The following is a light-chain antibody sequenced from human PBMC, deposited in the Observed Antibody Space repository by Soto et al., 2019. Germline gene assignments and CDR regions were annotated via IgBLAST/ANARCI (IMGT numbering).Light chain of an antibody. Sequence: EIVLTQSPATLSLSPGERATLSCRASQGVSANSLAWYQHKVGQAPRLLIYGAFSRATGIPDRFSGNGSETDFTLTISRLEPEDFAVYFCHQYGSAPFTFGPGTKVDIK. CDR3: HQYGSAPFT. J-gene: IGKJ3*01. CDR1: QGVSANS. V-gene: IGKV3-20*01. CDR2: GAF.